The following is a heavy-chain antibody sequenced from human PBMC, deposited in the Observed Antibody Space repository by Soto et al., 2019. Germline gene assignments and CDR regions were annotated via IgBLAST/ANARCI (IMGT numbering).Heavy chain of an antibody. D-gene: IGHD1-26*01. CDR2: VTGRGDST. Sequence: GGSLRLSCAASGFPFSDHAMHWVRQTPGKGLEWVSAVTGRGDSTYYADSVKGRFTISRDNSKSTLYLQMMSLRAEDTAVYYCAKDLYVQPPSGWFDPWGQGTVVTVSS. CDR3: AKDLYVQPPSGWFDP. CDR1: GFPFSDHA. J-gene: IGHJ5*02. V-gene: IGHV3-23*01.